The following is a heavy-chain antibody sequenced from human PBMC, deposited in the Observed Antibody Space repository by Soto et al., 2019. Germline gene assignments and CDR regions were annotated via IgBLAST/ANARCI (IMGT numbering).Heavy chain of an antibody. CDR3: ARGHPNIAARPHYHYGMAV. CDR2: IIPIFGTA. D-gene: IGHD6-6*01. CDR1: GGTFSSYA. Sequence: SVKVSCKASGGTFSSYAISWVRQAPGQGLEWMGGIIPIFGTANYAQKFQGRVTITADESTSTAYMELSSLRSEDTAVYYCARGHPNIAARPHYHYGMAVSGQGTTVIVSS. V-gene: IGHV1-69*13. J-gene: IGHJ6*02.